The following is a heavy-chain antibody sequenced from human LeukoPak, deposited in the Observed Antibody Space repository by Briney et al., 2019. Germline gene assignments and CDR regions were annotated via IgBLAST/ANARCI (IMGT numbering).Heavy chain of an antibody. V-gene: IGHV6-1*01. CDR3: ARARGGRPVDY. CDR1: VGSVSSHSAA. D-gene: IGHD3-16*01. CDR2: TYYRSKWYN. J-gene: IGHJ4*02. Sequence: SRSLSLTWAISVGSVSSHSAAWNWFRQAPSRGLEWLGRTYYRSKWYNDYAVSLKSRITINPDTSKNQFSLQLNSVTPEDTAVYYCARARGGRPVDYWGQGTLVIVSS.